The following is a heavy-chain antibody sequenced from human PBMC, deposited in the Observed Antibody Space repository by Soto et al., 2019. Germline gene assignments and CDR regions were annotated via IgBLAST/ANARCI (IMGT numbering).Heavy chain of an antibody. D-gene: IGHD1-1*01. CDR3: VRDDDNLDNGLDH. CDR1: GFTFSSDG. CDR2: IPHDGTYQ. V-gene: IGHV3-30*19. J-gene: IGHJ4*02. Sequence: QVQLVESGGGVVQPGGSLRLSCTASGFTFSSDGMHWVRQAPGKGLQWVAVIPHDGTYQYYLDSVKGRFTISRDNSKDTLYLQMNSLRVEDTAVYYCVRDDDNLDNGLDHWGQGTLVTVSS.